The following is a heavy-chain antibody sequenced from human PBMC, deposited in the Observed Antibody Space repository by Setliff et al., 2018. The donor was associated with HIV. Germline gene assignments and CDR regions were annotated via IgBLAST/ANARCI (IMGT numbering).Heavy chain of an antibody. CDR3: ASSGSYGY. D-gene: IGHD1-26*01. CDR2: INSDGSST. Sequence: GESLKISCAASGFTFSNSWMNWVRQAPGKGLVWVSRINSDGSSTTYADSVKGRFTISRDNAKNTLYLQMNSLRAEDTAVYYCASSGSYGYWGQGTRVTVSS. CDR1: GFTFSNSW. V-gene: IGHV3-74*01. J-gene: IGHJ4*02.